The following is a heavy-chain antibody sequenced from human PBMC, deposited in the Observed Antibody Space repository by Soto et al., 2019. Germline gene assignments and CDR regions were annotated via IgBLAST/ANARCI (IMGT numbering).Heavy chain of an antibody. V-gene: IGHV3-23*01. Sequence: GGSLRLSCAASGFTFSSYAMSWVRQAPGKGLEWVSAISGSGGSTYYADSVKGRFTISRDNSKNTLYLQMNSLRAEDTAVYYCAKGRRDKVDLNWFGESSGDYWGQGTLDTVSS. CDR3: AKGRRDKVDLNWFGESSGDY. CDR2: ISGSGGST. CDR1: GFTFSSYA. D-gene: IGHD3-10*01. J-gene: IGHJ4*02.